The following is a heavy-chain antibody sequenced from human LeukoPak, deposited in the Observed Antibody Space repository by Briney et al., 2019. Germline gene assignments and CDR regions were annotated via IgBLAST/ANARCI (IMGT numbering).Heavy chain of an antibody. Sequence: PSETLSLTCTVSGGSISSHYWSWIRQPPGKGLEWIGYIYYSGSTNYNPSLKSRVTISVDMSKNQFSLKLSSVTAADTAVYYCARDGNWNGDYYYYYMDVWGKGTTVTLSS. CDR2: IYYSGST. V-gene: IGHV4-59*11. J-gene: IGHJ6*03. CDR1: GGSISSHY. CDR3: ARDGNWNGDYYYYYMDV. D-gene: IGHD1-1*01.